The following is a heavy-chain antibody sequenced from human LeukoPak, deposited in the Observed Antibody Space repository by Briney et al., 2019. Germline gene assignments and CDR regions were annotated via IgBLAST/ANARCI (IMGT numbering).Heavy chain of an antibody. V-gene: IGHV3-23*01. D-gene: IGHD2-2*02. Sequence: GGSLRLSCAASGFTFSSYAMSWVRQAPGKGLEWVSGISGSGDSTYYADSVKGRFTTSRDNSKNTLYLQMSSLRAEDTAVYYCAKIIVVLPSTISNPYYFDYWGQGTLVTVSS. CDR1: GFTFSSYA. CDR3: AKIIVVLPSTISNPYYFDY. CDR2: ISGSGDST. J-gene: IGHJ4*02.